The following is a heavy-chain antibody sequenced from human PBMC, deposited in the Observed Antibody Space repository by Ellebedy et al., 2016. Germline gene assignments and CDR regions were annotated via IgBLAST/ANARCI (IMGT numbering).Heavy chain of an antibody. CDR3: VRGGLPAAGDY. CDR2: INTDGSSI. V-gene: IGHV3-74*01. Sequence: GESLKISCAASGFTFSSYWMQWVRQAPGKGLVWVSRINTDGSSISYADPVKGRFTISRDNAKNTQYLQMNSLRADDTAIYYCVRGGLPAAGDYWGQGTLVTVSS. D-gene: IGHD6-13*01. J-gene: IGHJ4*02. CDR1: GFTFSSYW.